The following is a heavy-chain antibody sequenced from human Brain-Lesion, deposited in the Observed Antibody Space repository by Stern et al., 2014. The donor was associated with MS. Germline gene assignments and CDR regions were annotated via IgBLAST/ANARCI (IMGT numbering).Heavy chain of an antibody. CDR3: ATLSPGAGGNYYRHFDY. J-gene: IGHJ4*02. D-gene: IGHD1-26*01. V-gene: IGHV1-24*01. Sequence: VQLVESGAEVKKPGASVKVSCKVSGYTLTELSMHWVRQAPRKGLEWMGGFDPEDGETIYAQKFQGRVTMTEEPSTDTAHMELSSLRSEDTAVYYCATLSPGAGGNYYRHFDYWGQGPLVTVSP. CDR1: GYTLTELS. CDR2: FDPEDGET.